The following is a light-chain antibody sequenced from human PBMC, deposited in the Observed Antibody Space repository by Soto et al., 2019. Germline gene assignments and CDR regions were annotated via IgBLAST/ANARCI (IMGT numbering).Light chain of an antibody. CDR1: SSDVGGYNY. CDR2: EVS. V-gene: IGLV2-14*01. Sequence: QSVLTQPASVSGSPGQSITISCTGTSSDVGGYNYVSWYQQHPGKVPKLMIYEVSNRPSGVSHRFSGSKSGNTASLTISSLQAEDEADYYCDSYTTSNTWVFGGETKLTVL. CDR3: DSYTTSNTWV. J-gene: IGLJ3*02.